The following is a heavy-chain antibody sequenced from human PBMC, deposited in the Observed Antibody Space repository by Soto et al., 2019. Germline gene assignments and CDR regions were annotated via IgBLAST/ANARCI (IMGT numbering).Heavy chain of an antibody. Sequence: PGGSLRLSGAASGFIFSSYAINWVRQAPGKGLEWVSYISGSGTTIYYADSVKGRFTISRDYAKSSLYLQMNSLRAEDTAMYYCASFSRMADGYYWGQGTLVTVSS. J-gene: IGHJ4*02. CDR1: GFIFSSYA. V-gene: IGHV3-48*01. CDR2: ISGSGTTI. D-gene: IGHD3-22*01. CDR3: ASFSRMADGYY.